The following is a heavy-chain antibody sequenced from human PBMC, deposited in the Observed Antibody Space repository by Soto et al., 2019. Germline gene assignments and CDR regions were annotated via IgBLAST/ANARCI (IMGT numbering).Heavy chain of an antibody. J-gene: IGHJ4*02. CDR2: IYYIGST. CDR1: GGSISSGGYY. CDR3: ARDVDSSDHFDY. V-gene: IGHV4-31*03. Sequence: PSETLSLTCTVSGGSISSGGYYWSWIRQHPGKGLEWIGYIYYIGSTYYNPSLKNRVTISVDTSKSHFSLMLSSVTAADTAVYYFARDVDSSDHFDYWSQGTLDSVSS. D-gene: IGHD6-19*01.